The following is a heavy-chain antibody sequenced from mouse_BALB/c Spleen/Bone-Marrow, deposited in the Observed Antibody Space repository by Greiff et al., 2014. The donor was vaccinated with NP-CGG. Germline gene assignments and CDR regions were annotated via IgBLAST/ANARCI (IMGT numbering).Heavy chain of an antibody. V-gene: IGHV1S41*01. CDR2: IAPGSGST. CDR3: ARFPFYYGSSFYYFDY. Sequence: DLVKPGASVKLSCKASGYTFTSYWINWIKQRPGQGLEWIGRIAPGSGSTYYNEMFKGKATLTVDTSSGTAYTQLSSLSSEDSAVYFCARFPFYYGSSFYYFDYWGQGTTLTVSS. D-gene: IGHD1-1*01. CDR1: GYTFTSYW. J-gene: IGHJ2*01.